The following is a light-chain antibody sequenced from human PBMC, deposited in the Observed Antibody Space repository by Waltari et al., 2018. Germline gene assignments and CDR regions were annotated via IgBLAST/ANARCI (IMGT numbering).Light chain of an antibody. CDR2: YDR. CDR1: NIGSKS. CDR3: QVWDSESDHVV. Sequence: SYVLTQPPSVSVAPGKTATISCGGNNIGSKSVHWYQQKAGQAPVLVIYYDRDRPSGIPERISGSNSGDTATLTIIRVEAGDEASYYCQVWDSESDHVVYGGGTKLTVL. V-gene: IGLV3-21*04. J-gene: IGLJ2*01.